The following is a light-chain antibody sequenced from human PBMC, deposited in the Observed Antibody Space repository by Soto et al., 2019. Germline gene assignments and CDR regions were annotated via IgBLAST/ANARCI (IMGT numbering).Light chain of an antibody. Sequence: DIQMTQSPSSLSASVGNRVTITCQASQDIATYLNWYQQKPGKAPNLLIYDASNVETGVPSRFIGGGSGPHFTFTISNRQPEDIATYYCQQYDNLPPTWTFGQGTTVDIK. CDR2: DAS. CDR3: QQYDNLPPTWT. CDR1: QDIATY. J-gene: IGKJ1*01. V-gene: IGKV1-33*01.